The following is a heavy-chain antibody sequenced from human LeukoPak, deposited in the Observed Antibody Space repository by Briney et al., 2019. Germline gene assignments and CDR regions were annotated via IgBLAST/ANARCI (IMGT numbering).Heavy chain of an antibody. CDR1: GFTFSSYA. V-gene: IGHV3-23*01. J-gene: IGHJ4*02. D-gene: IGHD3-10*01. CDR2: ISGSGGST. CDR3: AKAPTYYYGSGSYCFDY. Sequence: GGSLRLSCAASGFTFSSYAMSWVRQAPGKGLEWVSAISGSGGSTYYADSVKGRFTTSRDNSKNTLYLQMNSLRAEDTAVYYCAKAPTYYYGSGSYCFDYWGQGTLVTVSS.